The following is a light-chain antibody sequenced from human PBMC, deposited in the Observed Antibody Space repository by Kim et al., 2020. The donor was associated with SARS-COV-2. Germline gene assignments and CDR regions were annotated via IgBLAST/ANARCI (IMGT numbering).Light chain of an antibody. CDR2: GAS. Sequence: EIVMTQSPATLSVSPGERATLSCRASQSVSSNLAWYQQKPGQAPRLLIYGASTRATGIPARFSGSGSGREFTLTISSLQSEDFAVYYCQQHNNWPPLTFGGGTKVDIK. V-gene: IGKV3-15*01. J-gene: IGKJ4*01. CDR1: QSVSSN. CDR3: QQHNNWPPLT.